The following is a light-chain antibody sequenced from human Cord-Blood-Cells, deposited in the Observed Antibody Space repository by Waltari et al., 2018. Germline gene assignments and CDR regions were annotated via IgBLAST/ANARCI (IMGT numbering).Light chain of an antibody. J-gene: IGKJ5*01. CDR3: QQRSNWPPIT. CDR1: QSVSSY. CDR2: DAS. V-gene: IGKV3-11*01. Sequence: QSPATLSLSPGERATLSCRASQSVSSYLACYQQKPGQAPRLLIYDASNRATGIPARFSGSGSGTDFTLTISSLEPEDFAVYYCQQRSNWPPITFGQGTRLEIK.